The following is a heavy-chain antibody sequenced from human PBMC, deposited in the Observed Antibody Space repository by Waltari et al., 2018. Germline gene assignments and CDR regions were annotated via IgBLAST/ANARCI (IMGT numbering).Heavy chain of an antibody. Sequence: QLQLQESGSGLVKPSQTLSLTCAVSGGSISSGGYSWSWIRQPPGKGLEWIGYINHSGGTDYNPSIKSRVTRSVDRSKNQLSLRLSSVTAADTAVYYWARGVGGYDSSGYYPKDACDIWGQGTMVTVSS. V-gene: IGHV4-30-2*01. CDR1: GGSISSGGYS. J-gene: IGHJ3*02. CDR2: INHSGGT. D-gene: IGHD3-22*01. CDR3: ARGVGGYDSSGYYPKDACDI.